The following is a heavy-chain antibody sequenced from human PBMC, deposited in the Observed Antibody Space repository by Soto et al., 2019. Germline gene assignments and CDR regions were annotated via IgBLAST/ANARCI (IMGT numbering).Heavy chain of an antibody. CDR3: ARGYCSSTSCSPFDY. CDR2: IYPGDSDT. Sequence: GHPVNLSAKGCGYSFNIYSIGCVRQMPGKVLEWMGIIYPGDSDTRYSPSFQGQVTISADKSISTAYLQWSSLKASDTAMYYCARGYCSSTSCSPFDYWGQGTLVPVSS. V-gene: IGHV5-51*01. J-gene: IGHJ4*02. CDR1: GYSFNIYS. D-gene: IGHD2-2*01.